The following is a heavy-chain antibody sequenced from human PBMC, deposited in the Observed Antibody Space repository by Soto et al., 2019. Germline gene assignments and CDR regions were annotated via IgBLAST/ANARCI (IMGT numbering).Heavy chain of an antibody. CDR2: TYYRSKWHS. D-gene: IGHD1-26*01. CDR1: GASISSYISA. J-gene: IGHJ6*02. V-gene: IGHV6-1*01. Sequence: SQPVSRTCYISGASISSYISACHCIRQSPARGLEWLGRTYYRSKWHSDYAVSVTSRITIIPDTSKNQFALQLNSVSPEDTAVYYCARVSTGSQYREQDHYYYGMDVWGQGTTVTVPS. CDR3: ARVSTGSQYREQDHYYYGMDV.